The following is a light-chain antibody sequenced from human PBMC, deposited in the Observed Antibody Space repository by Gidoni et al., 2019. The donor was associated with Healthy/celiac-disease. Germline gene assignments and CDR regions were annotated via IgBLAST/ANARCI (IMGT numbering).Light chain of an antibody. Sequence: QSALTQPASVTGYPRQSITISCTGTSSDVGCYNYVSWDQQHPCKAPKLMIYDVSNPPSGVSNRFSGSKSGNTASLTISGLQAEDETDYYCSSYTSSSVVFGGGTKLTVL. CDR3: SSYTSSSVV. V-gene: IGLV2-14*03. J-gene: IGLJ2*01. CDR2: DVS. CDR1: SSDVGCYNY.